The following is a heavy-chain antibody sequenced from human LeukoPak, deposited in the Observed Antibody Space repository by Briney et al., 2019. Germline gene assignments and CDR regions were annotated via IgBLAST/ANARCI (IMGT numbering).Heavy chain of an antibody. D-gene: IGHD2-15*01. Sequence: GGSLRLSCAASGLTFSGSAMSWVRQAPGRGLEWVSLISGSGNSTYYADSVKGRFTISRDNSKNTLYLQMNSLRAEDTAVYYCAKVLVLVSANRYYFDYWGQGTLVTVSS. CDR3: AKVLVLVSANRYYFDY. V-gene: IGHV3-23*01. J-gene: IGHJ4*02. CDR1: GLTFSGSA. CDR2: ISGSGNST.